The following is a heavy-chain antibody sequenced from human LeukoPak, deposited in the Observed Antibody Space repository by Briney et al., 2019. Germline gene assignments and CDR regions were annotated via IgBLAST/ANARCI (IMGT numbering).Heavy chain of an antibody. Sequence: PGGSLRLSCAASGFTFSSYSMNWVRQAPGKGLEWVAFISYDGGKRFFGESVKGRFTIARDNSENTVSLQMNTLKTEDTAVYYCAKGLRWFGDFYFNFFDYWGQGILVTVSS. J-gene: IGHJ4*02. CDR2: ISYDGGKR. D-gene: IGHD3-10*01. V-gene: IGHV3-30*18. CDR3: AKGLRWFGDFYFNFFDY. CDR1: GFTFSSYS.